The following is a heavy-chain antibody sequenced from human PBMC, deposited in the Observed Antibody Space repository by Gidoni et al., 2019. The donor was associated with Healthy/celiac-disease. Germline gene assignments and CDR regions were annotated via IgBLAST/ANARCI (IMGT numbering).Heavy chain of an antibody. CDR3: ARWFGESDDAFDI. V-gene: IGHV1-2*04. D-gene: IGHD3-10*01. Sequence: QVQLVQSGAEVKKPGASVKVTCTASGSSFPGYYMHWVRQAPGQGLEWMVWINPNSGGTNYAQKFQGWVTMTRDTSISTSYMELSRLRSDDTAVYYCARWFGESDDAFDIWGQGTMVTVSS. CDR1: GSSFPGYY. CDR2: INPNSGGT. J-gene: IGHJ3*02.